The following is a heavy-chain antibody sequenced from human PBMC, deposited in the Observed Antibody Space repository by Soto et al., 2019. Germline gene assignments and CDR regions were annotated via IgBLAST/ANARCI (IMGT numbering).Heavy chain of an antibody. Sequence: QVQLVQSGAEVKKPGASVKVSCKASGYTFTSYYMHWVRQAPGQGLEWMGIINPSGVSTSHAQKFQGRVTMTRDTTTRTVYMELSSLRSEDTAVYYCATAGSPKFDYWGQGTLVTVSS. CDR3: ATAGSPKFDY. J-gene: IGHJ4*02. CDR2: INPSGVST. V-gene: IGHV1-46*01. CDR1: GYTFTSYY.